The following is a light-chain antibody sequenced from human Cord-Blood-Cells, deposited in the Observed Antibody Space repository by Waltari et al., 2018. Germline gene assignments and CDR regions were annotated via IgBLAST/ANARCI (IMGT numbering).Light chain of an antibody. CDR2: EVS. Sequence: QSALTQPPSASGSPGQSATISCTGTSSDVGGYTYVSWYQQHPGTAPKLIIYEVSTRPSGVPDRFSGSKSGNTASLTVSGLQAEDEADYYCSSYAGSNNLVFCGGTKLTVL. V-gene: IGLV2-8*01. CDR3: SSYAGSNNLV. CDR1: SSDVGGYTY. J-gene: IGLJ2*01.